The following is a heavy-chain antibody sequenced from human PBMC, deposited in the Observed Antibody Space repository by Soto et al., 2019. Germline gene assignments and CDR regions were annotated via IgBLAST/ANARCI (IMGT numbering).Heavy chain of an antibody. CDR3: VRDLGNDSDY. CDR1: GFTFSSYG. CDR2: IWYDGTNE. V-gene: IGHV3-33*01. Sequence: QVQLVESGGGVVQPGRSLGLSCAASGFTFSSYGMHWVRQAPGKGLEWLAIIWYDGTNEDYADSEKGRFTISRDNSKNTLYLQMNSLRTEDTAVYYCVRDLGNDSDYWGQGTLVTVSS. J-gene: IGHJ4*02. D-gene: IGHD1-1*01.